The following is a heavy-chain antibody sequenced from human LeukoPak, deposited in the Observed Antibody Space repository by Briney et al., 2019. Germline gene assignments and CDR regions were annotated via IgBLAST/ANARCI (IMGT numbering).Heavy chain of an antibody. D-gene: IGHD6-13*01. Sequence: SETLSLTCTVSGGSITNNNYYWDWIRQPPGKGLEWIGNIYNSGSTYYNPSLKSRVTISVDTSKNQFSLKLGSVTAADTAVYYCARQAYSSNLGWFDPWGQGTLVTVSS. CDR3: ARQAYSSNLGWFDP. V-gene: IGHV4-39*01. CDR2: IYNSGST. CDR1: GGSITNNNYY. J-gene: IGHJ5*02.